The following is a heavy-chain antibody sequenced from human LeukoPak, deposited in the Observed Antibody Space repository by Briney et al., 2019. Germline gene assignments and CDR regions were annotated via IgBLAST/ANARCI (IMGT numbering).Heavy chain of an antibody. CDR3: ARSPDDSSGYYPYYYYYYMDV. J-gene: IGHJ6*03. D-gene: IGHD3-22*01. CDR2: INPNSGGT. V-gene: IGHV1-2*02. Sequence: GASVKVSCKASGYTFTGYYMHWVRQAPGQGLEWMGWINPNSGGTNYAQKFQGRVTMTRDTSISTAYMELSRLRSDDTAVYYCARSPDDSSGYYPYYYYYYMDVWGKGTTVTVSS. CDR1: GYTFTGYY.